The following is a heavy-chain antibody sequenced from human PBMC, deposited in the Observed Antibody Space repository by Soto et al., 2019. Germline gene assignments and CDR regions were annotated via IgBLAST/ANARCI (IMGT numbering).Heavy chain of an antibody. Sequence: PGGSLRLSCAASGFTFSTYGMHWVRQAPGKGLEWVAHISYDGNNKHYADSVKGRLTISRDNSKNTLYLQMSSLRDEDTAVYYCAKDTYYYDSTGSYVFDDWGQGTLVTVSS. J-gene: IGHJ4*02. CDR2: ISYDGNNK. D-gene: IGHD3-22*01. V-gene: IGHV3-30*18. CDR1: GFTFSTYG. CDR3: AKDTYYYDSTGSYVFDD.